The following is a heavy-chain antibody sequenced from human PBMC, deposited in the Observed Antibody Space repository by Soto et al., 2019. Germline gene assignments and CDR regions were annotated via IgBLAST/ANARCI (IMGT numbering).Heavy chain of an antibody. CDR1: GFPFSSYA. CDR3: AKIRGVYFDY. J-gene: IGHJ4*02. D-gene: IGHD3-3*02. V-gene: IGHV3-23*01. Sequence: EVQLLESGGGLVQPGGSLRLSCAASGFPFSSYAMSWVRQAPGKGLEWFSAISGSGGSTYYADSVKGLFTISRDNSKNTLYLQMNSLRAEDTAVYYCAKIRGVYFDYWGQGTLVTVSS. CDR2: ISGSGGST.